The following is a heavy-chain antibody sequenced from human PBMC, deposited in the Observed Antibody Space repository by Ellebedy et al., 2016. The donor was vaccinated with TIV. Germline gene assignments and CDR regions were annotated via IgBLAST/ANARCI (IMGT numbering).Heavy chain of an antibody. CDR1: GFTFSSYG. Sequence: GESLKISXAASGFTFSSYGMHWVRQAPGKGLEWVAVIWYDGSNKYYADSVKGRFTISRDNSKNTLYLQMNRLRAEDTAVDYRARWRPHQMRPYILVKGLFEPWGQGTLVTVSS. CDR2: IWYDGSNK. CDR3: ARWRPHQMRPYILVKGLFEP. V-gene: IGHV3-33*01. D-gene: IGHD2-15*01. J-gene: IGHJ5*01.